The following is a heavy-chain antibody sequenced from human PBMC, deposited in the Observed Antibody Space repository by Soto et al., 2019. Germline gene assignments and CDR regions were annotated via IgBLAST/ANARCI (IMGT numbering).Heavy chain of an antibody. D-gene: IGHD2-15*01. V-gene: IGHV3-23*01. J-gene: IGHJ3*02. CDR1: GSTFGSMA. Sequence: PGGSLRLSFQAPGSTFGSMAMSWVGQAQGKGWEWVSAISGSGGSTYYADPVKGRFTISRDNSKNTLYLQMNSLRDEDTAVYYCAKDPLGYCSGGSCSDIWGQGTMVTVSS. CDR2: ISGSGGST. CDR3: AKDPLGYCSGGSCSDI.